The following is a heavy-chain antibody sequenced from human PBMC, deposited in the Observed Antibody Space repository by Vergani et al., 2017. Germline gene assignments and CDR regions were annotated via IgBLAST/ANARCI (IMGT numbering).Heavy chain of an antibody. Sequence: QVQLQESGPGLVKPSQTLSLTCTVSGGSISSGDYFWSWIRQPPGKGLEWIGYIYYSGSTYYNPSLKSRVTISVDTSKNQFSLKLSSVTAADTAVYYCARGLWLLNGADAFDIWGQGTMVTVSS. V-gene: IGHV4-30-4*01. CDR3: ARGLWLLNGADAFDI. D-gene: IGHD3-22*01. J-gene: IGHJ3*02. CDR2: IYYSGST. CDR1: GGSISSGDYF.